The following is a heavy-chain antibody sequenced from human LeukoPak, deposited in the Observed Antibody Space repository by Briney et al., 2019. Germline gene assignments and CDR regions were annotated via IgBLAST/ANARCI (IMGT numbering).Heavy chain of an antibody. J-gene: IGHJ6*03. D-gene: IGHD3-10*01. CDR1: GGSISSSSYY. CDR3: ARDGAMVRGVKYYYYYYMDV. V-gene: IGHV4-39*07. Sequence: PSETLSLTCTVSGGSISSSSYYWGWIRQPPGKGLEWIGSIYYSGGTYYNPSLKSRVTISVDTSKNQFSLKLSSVTAADTAVYYCARDGAMVRGVKYYYYYYMDVWGKGTTVTISS. CDR2: IYYSGGT.